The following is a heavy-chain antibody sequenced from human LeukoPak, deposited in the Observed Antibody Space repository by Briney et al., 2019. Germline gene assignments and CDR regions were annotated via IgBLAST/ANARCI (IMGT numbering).Heavy chain of an antibody. J-gene: IGHJ4*02. D-gene: IGHD2-21*02. CDR2: IHTSGST. CDR1: GGSIRSYY. Sequence: KPSETLSLTCTVSGGSIRSYYWNWIRQPAGEGLEWIGRIHTSGSTNYNPSLKSRVTMSLDTSKSQFSLKLTSVTAADTAVYYCARDGLNVTWGQGTLVTVSS. V-gene: IGHV4-4*07. CDR3: ARDGLNVT.